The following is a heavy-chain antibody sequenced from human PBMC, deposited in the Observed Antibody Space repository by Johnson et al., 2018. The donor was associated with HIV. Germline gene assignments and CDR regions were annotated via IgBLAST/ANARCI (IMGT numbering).Heavy chain of an antibody. CDR2: ISSSGNTI. CDR1: GFTFDDYA. J-gene: IGHJ3*01. Sequence: VQLVESGGGLVQPGRSLKLSCAASGFTFDDYAMHWVRQTPGKGLEWVSYISSSGNTIYYADSVKGRVTISRDNAKKSLYLQMDSLRTEDTAFYYCVKDRNYGSYLLFFDVWGQGTMVTVSS. V-gene: IGHV3-9*01. D-gene: IGHD3-16*01. CDR3: VKDRNYGSYLLFFDV.